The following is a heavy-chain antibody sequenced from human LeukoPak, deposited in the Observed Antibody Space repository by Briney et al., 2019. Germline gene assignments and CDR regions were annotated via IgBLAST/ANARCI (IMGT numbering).Heavy chain of an antibody. Sequence: GGSLRLSCAASGFTFSSYAMSWVRQAPGKGLEWVSAIGGSGGSTYYADSVKGRFTVSRDNSKNTLYPQMNSLRAEDTAIYYCAKSPPGDYPYWYFDLWGRGTLVTGSS. CDR2: IGGSGGST. V-gene: IGHV3-23*01. CDR3: AKSPPGDYPYWYFDL. D-gene: IGHD4-17*01. CDR1: GFTFSSYA. J-gene: IGHJ2*01.